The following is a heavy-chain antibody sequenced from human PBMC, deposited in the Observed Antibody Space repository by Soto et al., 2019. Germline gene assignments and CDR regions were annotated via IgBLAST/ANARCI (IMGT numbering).Heavy chain of an antibody. J-gene: IGHJ4*02. CDR1: GFPFSSYG. CDR2: IWYDGSNK. Sequence: GSLVLACAASGFPFSSYGMHWVRQAPGKGLDWVAVIWYDGSNKDYADSVKGRFTISRDNSKNTLFLQMNNLRVDDTAVYYCASSINWGQGTMVTVSS. V-gene: IGHV3-33*01. CDR3: ASSIN.